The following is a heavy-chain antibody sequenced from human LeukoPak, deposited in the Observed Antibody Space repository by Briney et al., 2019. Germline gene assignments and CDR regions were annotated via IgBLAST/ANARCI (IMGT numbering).Heavy chain of an antibody. CDR3: ARVNDFWSGYIYYYYMDV. CDR2: ISSSSSYI. V-gene: IGHV3-21*01. J-gene: IGHJ6*03. D-gene: IGHD3-3*01. Sequence: GGSLRLSCAASGFTFSSYSMNWGRQAPGKGLEWVSSISSSSSYIYYADSVKGRFTISRDNAKNSLYLQMNSLRAEDTAVYYCARVNDFWSGYIYYYYMDVWGKGTTVTVSS. CDR1: GFTFSSYS.